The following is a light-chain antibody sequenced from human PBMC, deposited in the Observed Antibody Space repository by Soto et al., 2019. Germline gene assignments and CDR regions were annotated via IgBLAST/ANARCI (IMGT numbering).Light chain of an antibody. J-gene: IGLJ2*01. V-gene: IGLV6-57*04. CDR3: QSYDSSTVV. Sequence: NFMLTQPHSVSESPGKTVTISCTRSSGSIASNYVQWYQQRPGSAPTTVIYEDNQRPSGVPERFSGSIDSSSNSASLTISGLKTGDEADYYGQSYDSSTVVFGGGTKLTVL. CDR1: SGSIASNY. CDR2: EDN.